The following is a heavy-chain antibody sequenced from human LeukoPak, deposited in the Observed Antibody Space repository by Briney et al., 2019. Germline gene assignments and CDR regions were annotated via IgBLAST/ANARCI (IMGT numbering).Heavy chain of an antibody. D-gene: IGHD6-6*01. CDR3: ARRSSREGKDFDY. CDR2: IYPGDSDT. J-gene: IGHJ4*02. Sequence: GESLKISCKGSGYNFITYWIAWVRQMPGKGLEWMGLIYPGDSDTRYSPSFQGQVTISADKSISTVYLQWSSLKASDTAMYYCARRSSREGKDFDYWGQGTLVTVSS. V-gene: IGHV5-51*01. CDR1: GYNFITYW.